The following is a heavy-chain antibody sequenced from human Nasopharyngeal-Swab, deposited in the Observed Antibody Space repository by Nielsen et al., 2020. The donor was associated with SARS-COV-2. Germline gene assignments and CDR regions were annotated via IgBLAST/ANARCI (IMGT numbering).Heavy chain of an antibody. CDR1: GFTISNYA. J-gene: IGHJ4*02. V-gene: IGHV3-23*01. CDR2: ISGSGGTI. D-gene: IGHD6-19*01. CDR3: AKCYSSGWVPYEY. Sequence: SGVSGFTISNYAMNWVRQAPGKGLEWVSGISGSGGTINYVDSVKGRFTISRDNSRNSLYLHMSNLRAEDTAIYYCAKCYSSGWVPYEYWGQGTLVTVSS.